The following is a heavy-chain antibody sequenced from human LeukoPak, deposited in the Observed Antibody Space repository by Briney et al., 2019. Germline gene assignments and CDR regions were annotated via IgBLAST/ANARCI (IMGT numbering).Heavy chain of an antibody. D-gene: IGHD2-2*01. CDR3: AREGIVVVPAARLTEYNWFDP. CDR1: GYTFTGYY. Sequence: ASVKVSCKASGYTFTGYYMHWVRQAPGQGLEWMGWINPNSGGTNYAQKFQGRVTMTRDTSISTAYMELSRLRSDDTAVYYCAREGIVVVPAARLTEYNWFDPWGQGTLVTVSS. CDR2: INPNSGGT. J-gene: IGHJ5*02. V-gene: IGHV1-2*02.